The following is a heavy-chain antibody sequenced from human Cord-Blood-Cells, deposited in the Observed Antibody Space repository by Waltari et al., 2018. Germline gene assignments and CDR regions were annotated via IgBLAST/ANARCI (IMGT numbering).Heavy chain of an antibody. CDR1: GYTFTGYY. J-gene: IGHJ4*02. Sequence: QVQLVQSGAEVKKPGASVKVSCKASGYTFTGYYLHWVRQAPGQGLEWMGWINPNSGGTNNAQKFQGRVTMTRDTSISTAYMELSRLRSDDTAVYYCARGVGREPLYYFDYWGQGTLVTVSS. D-gene: IGHD1-26*01. CDR3: ARGVGREPLYYFDY. CDR2: INPNSGGT. V-gene: IGHV1-2*02.